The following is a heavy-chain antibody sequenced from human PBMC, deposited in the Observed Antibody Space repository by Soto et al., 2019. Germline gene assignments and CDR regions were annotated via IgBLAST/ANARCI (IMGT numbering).Heavy chain of an antibody. CDR3: AKGLGYCISTSCSNDY. V-gene: IGHV3-30*18. CDR2: ISYDGSNK. Sequence: QVQLVESGGGEVQPGRSLRLSCAASGFTFSNYGMHWVRQAPGKGLEWVAVISYDGSNKYYADSVKGRFTISRDNSKNMLYLQMNSLRAEETAVYFCAKGLGYCISTSCSNDYWGQGTLVTVSS. D-gene: IGHD2-2*01. CDR1: GFTFSNYG. J-gene: IGHJ4*02.